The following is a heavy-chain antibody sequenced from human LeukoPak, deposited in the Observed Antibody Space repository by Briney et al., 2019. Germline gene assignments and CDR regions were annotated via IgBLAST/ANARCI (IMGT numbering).Heavy chain of an antibody. CDR2: ISYDGSNK. CDR3: ARLRTTGAFDI. V-gene: IGHV3-30-3*01. D-gene: IGHD2/OR15-2a*01. CDR1: GFTFSSYA. Sequence: PGGSLRLSCAGAGFTFSSYAMHWFRQAPGKGLEWVAVISYDGSNKYYADSVKGRFTISRDNSKNTLYLQMNSLRAEDTAVYYCARLRTTGAFDIWGQGTMVTVSS. J-gene: IGHJ3*02.